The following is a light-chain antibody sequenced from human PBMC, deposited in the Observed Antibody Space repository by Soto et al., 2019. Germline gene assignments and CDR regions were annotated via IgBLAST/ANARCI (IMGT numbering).Light chain of an antibody. J-gene: IGKJ1*01. CDR2: AAS. CDR3: QQCDRSPWT. V-gene: IGKV3D-15*01. CDR1: QRVSRN. Sequence: EILLTQSPATLSLSPGDSATLSCRASQRVSRNVAWYQQKPGQAPRLLISAASTGAAGVPARFNAAGSGTVFTLTISKLEPEDFAVYYCQQCDRSPWTFGQGTKVDIK.